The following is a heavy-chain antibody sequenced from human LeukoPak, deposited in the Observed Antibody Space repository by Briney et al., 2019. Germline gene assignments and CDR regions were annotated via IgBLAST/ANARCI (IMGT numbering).Heavy chain of an antibody. D-gene: IGHD5-18*01. J-gene: IGHJ4*02. CDR3: ARSRGYSYGNFDY. CDR1: GGSISSYY. CDR2: IYTSGST. V-gene: IGHV4-4*09. Sequence: PETLSLTCTVSGGSISSYYWSWIRQPPGKGLEWIGYIYTSGSTNYNPSLKSRVTISVDTSKNQFSLKLSSVTAADTAVYYCARSRGYSYGNFDYWGQGTLVTVSS.